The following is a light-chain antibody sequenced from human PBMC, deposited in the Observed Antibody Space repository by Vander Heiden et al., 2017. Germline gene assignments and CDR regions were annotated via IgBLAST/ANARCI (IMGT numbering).Light chain of an antibody. CDR1: SSNIGSNY. V-gene: IGLV1-47*01. CDR2: RNN. J-gene: IGLJ3*02. Sequence: QSALTQPPSASGTPGQRVTISCSGSSSNIGSNYVYWYHQLPGTAPKLLIYRNNQRPSGVPDRFSGSKSGTSASLAISGLRSEDEADYYCAAWDDSLSGPVFGGGTKLTGL. CDR3: AAWDDSLSGPV.